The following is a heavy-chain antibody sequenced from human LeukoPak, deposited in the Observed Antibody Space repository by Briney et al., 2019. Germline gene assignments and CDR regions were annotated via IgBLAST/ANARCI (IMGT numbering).Heavy chain of an antibody. V-gene: IGHV3-30*18. CDR2: ISYDGSNK. CDR3: AELGITMIGGV. J-gene: IGHJ6*04. CDR1: GFTFSSYG. Sequence: GGSLRLSCAASGFTFSSYGMHWVRQAPGKGLEWVAVISYDGSNKYYADSVKGRFTISRDNAKNSLSLQMNSLRDEDTAVYYCAELGITMIGGVWGKGTTVTISS. D-gene: IGHD3-10*02.